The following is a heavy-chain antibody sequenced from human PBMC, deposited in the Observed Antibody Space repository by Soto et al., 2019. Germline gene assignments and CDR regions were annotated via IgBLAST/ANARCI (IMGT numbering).Heavy chain of an antibody. J-gene: IGHJ5*02. V-gene: IGHV4-34*01. D-gene: IGHD3-10*01. CDR2: INHSGST. Sequence: QVQLQQWGAGLLKPSETLSLTCAVYGGSFSGYYWSWIRQPPGKGLEWIGEINHSGSTNYNPSLKGRVTISVDTSKNQFSLKLSSVTAADTAVYYCARRPATYYYGSELRNWFDPWGQGTLVTVSS. CDR1: GGSFSGYY. CDR3: ARRPATYYYGSELRNWFDP.